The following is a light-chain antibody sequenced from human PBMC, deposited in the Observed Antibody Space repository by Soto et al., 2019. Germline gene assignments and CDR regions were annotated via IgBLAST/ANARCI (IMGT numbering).Light chain of an antibody. CDR2: LGS. CDR3: MQALQTFT. J-gene: IGKJ4*01. CDR1: QSLLGSDGKTY. Sequence: DIVMTQTPLSLSVTPGQPASISCKSSQSLLGSDGKTYLDWYLQKPGQSPQLLIYLGSNRASGVPDRFSGSGSGTDFTLKISRVEAEDVGVYYCMQALQTFTFGGGTKVDIK. V-gene: IGKV2-28*01.